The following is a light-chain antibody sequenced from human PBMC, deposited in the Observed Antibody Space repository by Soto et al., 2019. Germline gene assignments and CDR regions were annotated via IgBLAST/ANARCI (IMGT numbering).Light chain of an antibody. CDR3: AAWHESRKGPQ. J-gene: IGLJ2*01. V-gene: IGLV1-44*01. CDR1: GTNIGINT. Sequence: QSVLTQPPSASGTPGQRVTISCSGSGTNIGINTVNWYQQLPGTAPKLLIYNNNQRSSGVSDRFSGSKSGASASLATSGLHSEDVGHYFCAAWHESRKGPQLGGGTKRTAL. CDR2: NNN.